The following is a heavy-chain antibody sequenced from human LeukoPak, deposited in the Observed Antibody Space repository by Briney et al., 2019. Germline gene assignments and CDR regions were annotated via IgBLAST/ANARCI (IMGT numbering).Heavy chain of an antibody. Sequence: ASVKVSCKASGYTFTGYYMHWVRQAPGQGLEWMGWINPNSGGTNYAQKFQGWVTMTRDTSISTAYMELSRLRSDDTTVYYCARSTPPGIAAADYWGQGTLVTVSS. CDR1: GYTFTGYY. CDR2: INPNSGGT. D-gene: IGHD6-13*01. J-gene: IGHJ4*02. V-gene: IGHV1-2*04. CDR3: ARSTPPGIAAADY.